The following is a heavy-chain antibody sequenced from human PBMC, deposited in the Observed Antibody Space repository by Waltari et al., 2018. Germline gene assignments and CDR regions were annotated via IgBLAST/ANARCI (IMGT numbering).Heavy chain of an antibody. CDR3: TTSSYCGTTTCYQYYGMDV. Sequence: QVRLVQSGAEVKKPGSSVKVSCKAFGGSFSSYSINWVRQAPGQGLEWMVGIIPVLGTANYAQKVQDRLAITADESTSTAYMELSSLRSEDTAAYYCTTSSYCGTTTCYQYYGMDVWGQGTTVTVSS. D-gene: IGHD2-2*01. J-gene: IGHJ6*02. CDR2: IIPVLGTA. CDR1: GGSFSSYS. V-gene: IGHV1-69*01.